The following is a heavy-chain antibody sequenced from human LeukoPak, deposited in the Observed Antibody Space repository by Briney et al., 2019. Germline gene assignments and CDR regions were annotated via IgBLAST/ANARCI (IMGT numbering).Heavy chain of an antibody. V-gene: IGHV3-53*01. CDR3: ATHPGIAAAGDY. Sequence: GGSLRLSCAASGFRFSDYAFHWVRQAPGKGLEWVSVIYSGGSTYYADSVKGRFTISRDNSKNTLYLQMNSLRAEDTAVYYCATHPGIAAAGDYWGQGTLVTVSS. J-gene: IGHJ4*02. CDR1: GFRFSDYA. CDR2: IYSGGST. D-gene: IGHD6-13*01.